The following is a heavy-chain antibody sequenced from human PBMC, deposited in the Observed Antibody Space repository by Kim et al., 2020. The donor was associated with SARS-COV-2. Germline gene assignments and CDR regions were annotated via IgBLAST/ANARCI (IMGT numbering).Heavy chain of an antibody. D-gene: IGHD1-26*01. Sequence: QKCQGRVTMTRNTSISTAYMELSSLRSEDTAVYYCARRSGGAFYYYMDVWGKGTTVTVSS. V-gene: IGHV1-8*01. CDR3: ARRSGGAFYYYMDV. J-gene: IGHJ6*03.